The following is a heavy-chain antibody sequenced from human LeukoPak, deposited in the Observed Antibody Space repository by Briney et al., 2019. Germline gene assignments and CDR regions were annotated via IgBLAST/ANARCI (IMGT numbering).Heavy chain of an antibody. V-gene: IGHV4-61*02. J-gene: IGHJ3*02. CDR2: IYTTGST. Sequence: SETLSLTCTVSGDSISSGDYYWSWIRQPAGKGLEWIGRIYTTGSTNYNPSLKSRVTISVDTSKNQFSLKLSSVTAADTAVYYCARGPYYYDSSGAFDIWGQGTMVTVSS. CDR1: GDSISSGDYY. D-gene: IGHD3-22*01. CDR3: ARGPYYYDSSGAFDI.